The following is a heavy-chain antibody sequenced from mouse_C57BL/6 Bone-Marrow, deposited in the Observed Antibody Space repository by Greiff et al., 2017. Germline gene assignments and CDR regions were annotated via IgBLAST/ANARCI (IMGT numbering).Heavy chain of an antibody. J-gene: IGHJ3*01. CDR1: GFTFSSYG. CDR3: ACTVVAKDWFAY. Sequence: EVKVVESGGDLVKPGGSLKLSCAASGFTFSSYGMSWVRQTPDKRLEWVATISSGGSYTYYPDSVKGRFTISRDNAKNTLYLQMSSLKSEDTAMYYCACTVVAKDWFAYWGQGTLVTVSA. D-gene: IGHD1-1*01. V-gene: IGHV5-6*01. CDR2: ISSGGSYT.